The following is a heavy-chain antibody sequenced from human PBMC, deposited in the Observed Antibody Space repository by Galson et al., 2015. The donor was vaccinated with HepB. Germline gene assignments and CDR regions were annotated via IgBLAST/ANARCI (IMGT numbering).Heavy chain of an antibody. D-gene: IGHD3-10*01. J-gene: IGHJ6*02. V-gene: IGHV4-59*01. CDR2: IYYSGST. CDR1: GGSISSYY. Sequence: TLSLTCTVSGGSISSYYWSWIRQPPGKGLEWIGYIYYSGSTNYNPSLKSRVTISVDTSKNQFSLKLSSVTAADTAVYYCARDLKLWFGEYYYYYGMDVWGQGTTVTVSS. CDR3: ARDLKLWFGEYYYYYGMDV.